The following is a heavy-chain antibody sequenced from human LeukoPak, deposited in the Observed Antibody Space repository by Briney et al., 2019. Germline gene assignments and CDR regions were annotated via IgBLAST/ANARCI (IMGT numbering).Heavy chain of an antibody. V-gene: IGHV1-69*04. CDR3: ASLMSRIAARQVSYDPFDI. D-gene: IGHD6-6*01. CDR2: IIPILGIA. CDR1: GGTFSSYA. J-gene: IGHJ3*02. Sequence: ASVKVSCKASGGTFSSYAISWVRQAPGQGLEWMGRIIPILGIANYAQKFQGRVTITADESTSTAYMELSSLRSEDTAVYYCASLMSRIAARQVSYDPFDIWGQGTMVTVSS.